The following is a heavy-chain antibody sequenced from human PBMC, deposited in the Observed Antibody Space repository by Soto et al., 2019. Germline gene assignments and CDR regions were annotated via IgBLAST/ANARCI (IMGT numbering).Heavy chain of an antibody. CDR3: ARVTTGDYVDY. D-gene: IGHD1-1*01. CDR1: GFTFSSYA. CDR2: ISYDGSNK. J-gene: IGHJ4*02. Sequence: QVQLVESGGGVVQPGRSLRLSCAASGFTFSSYAMHWVRQAPGKWLEWVAVISYDGSNKYYADSVKGRFTISRDNSKNTLYLQMNSLRAEDTAVYYCARVTTGDYVDYWGQGTLVTVSS. V-gene: IGHV3-30-3*01.